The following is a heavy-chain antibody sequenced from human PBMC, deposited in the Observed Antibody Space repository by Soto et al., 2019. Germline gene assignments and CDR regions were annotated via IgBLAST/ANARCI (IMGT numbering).Heavy chain of an antibody. V-gene: IGHV1-18*01. CDR3: ARLEHNFGRHDY. CDR2: ISVHDGYT. CDR1: GYTFSSYG. D-gene: IGHD1-1*01. Sequence: QVQLAQSGAEVKKPGASVTVSCKASGYTFSSYGISWVRQAPGQGLEWVGWISVHDGYTKYATELQGRVTMTTDTSTSTAYMELRSLRSDDSAVYYCARLEHNFGRHDYWGQGTLVTVTS. J-gene: IGHJ4*02.